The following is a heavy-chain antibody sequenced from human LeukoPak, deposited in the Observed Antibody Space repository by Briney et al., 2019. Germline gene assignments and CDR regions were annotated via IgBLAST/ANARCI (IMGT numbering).Heavy chain of an antibody. CDR1: GGSISSYY. V-gene: IGHV4-59*12. D-gene: IGHD6-19*01. Sequence: PSETLSLTCSVSGGSISSYYWSWIRQPPGRGLEGIGYIYYSGSTNYNPSLKSRVTISVDTSKNQFSLKLSSVTAADTAVYYCARVGSGWSNIDYWGQGTLVTVSS. CDR2: IYYSGST. J-gene: IGHJ4*02. CDR3: ARVGSGWSNIDY.